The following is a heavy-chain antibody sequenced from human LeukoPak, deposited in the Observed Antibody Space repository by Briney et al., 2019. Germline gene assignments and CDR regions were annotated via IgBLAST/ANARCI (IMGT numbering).Heavy chain of an antibody. CDR3: ARGRSSVDH. D-gene: IGHD6-19*01. V-gene: IGHV3-7*01. CDR1: GFTFSRYW. J-gene: IGHJ4*02. CDR2: INQDGSEK. Sequence: GGSLRLSCEVSGFTFSRYWMSWVRQAPGKGLEWVANINQDGSEKYYVDSVKGRSTMSRDNAKNLLYLQMNSLRAEDRAVYYCARGRSSVDHWGQGTLVTVSS.